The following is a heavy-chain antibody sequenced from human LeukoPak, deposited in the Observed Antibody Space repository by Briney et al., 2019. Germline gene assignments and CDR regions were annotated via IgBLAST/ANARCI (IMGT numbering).Heavy chain of an antibody. J-gene: IGHJ4*02. V-gene: IGHV4-39*01. CDR3: VRQFDY. CDR2: FYSSGST. CDR1: GGXISXXXXX. Sequence: SETLSLTCTVSGGXISXXXXXWVXXXXXPGKGLEWIGNFYSSGSTYYNPSLKSRVTISVDTSKNQFSLKLTSVTAADTAVYYCVRQFDYCGQGTLVTVSS.